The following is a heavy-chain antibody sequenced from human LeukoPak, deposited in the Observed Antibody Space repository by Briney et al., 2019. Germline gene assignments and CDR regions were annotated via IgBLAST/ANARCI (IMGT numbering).Heavy chain of an antibody. CDR1: GGSFSGYY. Sequence: SETLSLTCAVYGGSFSGYYWSWIRQPPGKGLGWIGEINHSGSTNYNPSLKSRVTISVDTSKNQFSLKLSSVTAADTAVYYCARGRPRFDYWGQGTLVTVSS. V-gene: IGHV4-34*01. CDR3: ARGRPRFDY. J-gene: IGHJ4*02. CDR2: INHSGST.